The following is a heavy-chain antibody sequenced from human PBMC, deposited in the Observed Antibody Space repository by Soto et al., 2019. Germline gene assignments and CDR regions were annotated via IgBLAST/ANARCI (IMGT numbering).Heavy chain of an antibody. D-gene: IGHD3-10*01. CDR2: IYYSGST. CDR3: ARDSGAVRGMDV. Sequence: QVQLQESGPGLVKPSQTLSLTCTVSGGSISSGGYYWTWIRQHPGKGLEWLGYIYYSGSTYYNNPFLRSRVTISVDTSKNQFSLKLSSVTAADTAVYYCARDSGAVRGMDVWGQGTTVTVSS. J-gene: IGHJ6*02. V-gene: IGHV4-31*03. CDR1: GGSISSGGYY.